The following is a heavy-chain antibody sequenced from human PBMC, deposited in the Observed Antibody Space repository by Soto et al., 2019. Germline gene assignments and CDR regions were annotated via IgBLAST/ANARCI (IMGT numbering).Heavy chain of an antibody. CDR1: GFTFSAYW. CDR3: TRGHYYGMDV. CDR2: TNTDGTAT. Sequence: EVQLVESGGGLVQPGGSLRLSCAASGFTFSAYWMHWVRQAPGKGLVWVSRTNTDGTATTYADSVEGRFTISRDNAKKMLYLQMNSLRAEDTAVYYCTRGHYYGMDVWGQGTTVTVSS. J-gene: IGHJ6*02. V-gene: IGHV3-74*01.